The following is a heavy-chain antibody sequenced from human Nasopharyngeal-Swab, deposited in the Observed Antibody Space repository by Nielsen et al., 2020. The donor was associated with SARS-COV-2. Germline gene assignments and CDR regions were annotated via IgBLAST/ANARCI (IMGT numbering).Heavy chain of an antibody. CDR3: ARDASPMSDHPGAFDI. D-gene: IGHD3-22*01. CDR2: INTDASRT. CDR1: GFTLSNYW. J-gene: IGHJ3*02. V-gene: IGHV3-74*01. Sequence: GESLKISCAASGFTLSNYWIHWVRQTPGKGLLWVSRINTDASRTSYADSVKGRFTISRDNAKNTVCLQMNSLRAEDTAVYYCARDASPMSDHPGAFDIWGQGTMVTVSS.